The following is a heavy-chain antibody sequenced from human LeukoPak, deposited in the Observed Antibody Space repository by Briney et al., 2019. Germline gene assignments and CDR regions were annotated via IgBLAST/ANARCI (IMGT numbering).Heavy chain of an antibody. J-gene: IGHJ5*02. CDR1: GGSISSGGF. D-gene: IGHD3-22*01. CDR3: ARDSSGCYWFDP. CDR2: IYHSGTT. Sequence: SETLSLTCTVSGGSISSGGFWNWIRQHPRKGLEWIGYIYHSGTTYYNPSLKSRVTISVDTSKNQFSLKLSSVTAADTAVYYCARDSSGCYWFDPWGQGTLVTVSS. V-gene: IGHV4-31*03.